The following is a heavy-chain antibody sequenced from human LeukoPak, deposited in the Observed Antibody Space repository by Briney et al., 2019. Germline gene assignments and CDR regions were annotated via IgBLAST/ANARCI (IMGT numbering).Heavy chain of an antibody. V-gene: IGHV3-23*01. CDR1: GFTFSSYA. Sequence: GGSLRLSCAASGFTFSSYAMSWVRQAPGKGLEGVSAISGSGGSTYYTDSVKGRFTISRDNSKNTLYLQMNSLRAEDTAVYYCAKGVYTWYYFDYWGQGTLVTVSS. CDR2: ISGSGGST. D-gene: IGHD3-16*01. CDR3: AKGVYTWYYFDY. J-gene: IGHJ4*02.